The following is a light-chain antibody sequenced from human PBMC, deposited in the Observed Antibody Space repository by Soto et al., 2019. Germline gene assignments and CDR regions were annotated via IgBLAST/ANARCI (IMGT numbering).Light chain of an antibody. Sequence: QPASVSGSPGQSITISCTGTSSDVGGYNYVSWYQQHPGKAPKLILYNVINRPSGISSRFSGSKSGNTASLTVSGLQAEDEADYYCCSYTSSTTGVFGGGTKVTVL. CDR2: NVI. J-gene: IGLJ3*02. CDR3: CSYTSSTTGV. V-gene: IGLV2-14*03. CDR1: SSDVGGYNY.